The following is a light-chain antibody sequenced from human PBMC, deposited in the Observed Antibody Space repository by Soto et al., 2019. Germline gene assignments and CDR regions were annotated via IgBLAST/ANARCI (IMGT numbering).Light chain of an antibody. V-gene: IGLV2-23*02. CDR2: EVS. CDR1: SSDFGSYNL. Sequence: QSALTRPASVSGSPGQSITISCTGTSSDFGSYNLVSWYQQHPGKAPKLMIYEVSQRPSGVSNRFSGSKSGNTASLTISGLQAEDEADYYCCSYAGSSTLYVFGTGTKVTVL. CDR3: CSYAGSSTLYV. J-gene: IGLJ1*01.